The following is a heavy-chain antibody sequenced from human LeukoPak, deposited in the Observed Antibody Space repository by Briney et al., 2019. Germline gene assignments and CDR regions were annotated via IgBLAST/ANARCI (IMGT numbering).Heavy chain of an antibody. CDR3: ARDNIFGSGAFDI. Sequence: PSETLSLTCTVSGGSISSYYWSWIRQPPGKGLEWIGSIYYSGSTYYNPSLKSRVTISVDTSKNQFSLKLSSVTAADTAVYYCARDNIFGSGAFDIWGQGTMVTVSS. V-gene: IGHV4-39*07. J-gene: IGHJ3*02. D-gene: IGHD3-10*01. CDR1: GGSISSYY. CDR2: IYYSGST.